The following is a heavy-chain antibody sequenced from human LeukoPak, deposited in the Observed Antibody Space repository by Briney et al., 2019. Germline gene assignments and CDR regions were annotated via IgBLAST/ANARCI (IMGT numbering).Heavy chain of an antibody. Sequence: PGGSLRLSCAASGFTFSSYGMHWVRQAPGKGLEWVAFIRYDGSNKYYADSVKGRFTISRDNSKNTLYRQMNSLRAEDTAVYYCAKARYCSGGSCYSGTAYFQHWGQGTLVTVSS. V-gene: IGHV3-30*02. D-gene: IGHD2-15*01. CDR3: AKARYCSGGSCYSGTAYFQH. CDR2: IRYDGSNK. J-gene: IGHJ1*01. CDR1: GFTFSSYG.